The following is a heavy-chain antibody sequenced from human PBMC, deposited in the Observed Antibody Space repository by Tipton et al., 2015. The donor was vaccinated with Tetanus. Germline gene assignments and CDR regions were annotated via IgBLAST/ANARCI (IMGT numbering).Heavy chain of an antibody. D-gene: IGHD5-12*01. CDR1: GYTFTSYY. V-gene: IGHV1-46*01. CDR3: ARASVVATIRAHYNWFDP. CDR2: INPSGGST. Sequence: QSGPEVKKPGASVKVSCKASGYTFTSYYMHWVRQAPGQGLEWMGIINPSGGSTSYAQKFQGRVTMTRDTSTSTVYMELSSLRSEDTAVYYWARASVVATIRAHYNWFDPWGQGTLVTVSS. J-gene: IGHJ5*02.